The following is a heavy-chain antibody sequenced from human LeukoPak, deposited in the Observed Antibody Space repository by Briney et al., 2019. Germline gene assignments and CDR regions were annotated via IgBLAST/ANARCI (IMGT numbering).Heavy chain of an antibody. D-gene: IGHD3-10*01. J-gene: IGHJ4*02. CDR1: GFTFTTYG. CDR3: ARHEDYDSSGSCYRSFDY. V-gene: IGHV3-30*03. CDR2: ISYDGSYK. Sequence: GGSLRLSCAASGFTFTTYGMHWVRQAPGKGLEWVAFISYDGSYKYYADSVKGRFTISRDKSKNTLYLQMNSLRAEDTAVYYCARHEDYDSSGSCYRSFDYWGQGTLVTVSS.